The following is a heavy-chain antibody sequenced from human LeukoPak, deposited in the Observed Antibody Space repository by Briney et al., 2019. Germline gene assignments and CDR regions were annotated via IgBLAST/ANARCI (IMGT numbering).Heavy chain of an antibody. D-gene: IGHD2-8*01. CDR2: IIHNGTT. Sequence: SETLSLTCTVSGGSINNNSFYGGWIRQSPGKGLEWIGEIIHNGTTNYNPSLKSRVTISGDTSKNQFSLNLISVTAADTAVYYCARVSGYCPDGVCRFDFWGQGTLVTVSS. CDR1: GGSINNNSFY. CDR3: ARVSGYCPDGVCRFDF. J-gene: IGHJ4*02. V-gene: IGHV4-39*07.